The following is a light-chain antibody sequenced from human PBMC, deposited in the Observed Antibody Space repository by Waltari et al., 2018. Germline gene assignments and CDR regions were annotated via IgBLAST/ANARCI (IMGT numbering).Light chain of an antibody. CDR3: QQYGNIPLT. J-gene: IGKJ4*01. Sequence: DIQMTQSPSSLSASVGDRVTTTCQASQDISNYLNWYQQKPGKAPKLLIYDASNLGIGVPSRFSGSGSGTDFSFTVSILQPEDFATYYCQQYGNIPLTFGGGTKVMI. V-gene: IGKV1-33*01. CDR2: DAS. CDR1: QDISNY.